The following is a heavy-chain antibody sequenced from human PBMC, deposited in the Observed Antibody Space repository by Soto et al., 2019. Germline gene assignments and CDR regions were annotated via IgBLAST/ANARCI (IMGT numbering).Heavy chain of an antibody. CDR1: GYTFTGYY. J-gene: IGHJ4*02. Sequence: SVKVSCKASGYTFTGYYMHWVRQAPGQGLEWMGWINPNSGGTNYAQKFQGWVTMTRDTSISTAYMELSRLRSDDTAVYYCARGYSGYDPLFDYWGQGTLVTVSS. D-gene: IGHD5-12*01. CDR3: ARGYSGYDPLFDY. CDR2: INPNSGGT. V-gene: IGHV1-2*04.